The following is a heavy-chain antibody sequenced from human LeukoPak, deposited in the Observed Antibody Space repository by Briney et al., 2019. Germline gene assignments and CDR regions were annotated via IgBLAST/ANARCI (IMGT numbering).Heavy chain of an antibody. V-gene: IGHV3-30*18. J-gene: IGHJ4*02. CDR3: AKGGGSIGRSYYFDY. Sequence: GGSLRLSCAASGFHFSTYGTHWVRQAPGKGREWVAAISNDGSNKFYTDSVKGRFTISRHNPKTTINLQMNSMRAEDTAVYYCAKGGGSIGRSYYFDYWGQGTLVTVSS. D-gene: IGHD2-15*01. CDR1: GFHFSTYG. CDR2: ISNDGSNK.